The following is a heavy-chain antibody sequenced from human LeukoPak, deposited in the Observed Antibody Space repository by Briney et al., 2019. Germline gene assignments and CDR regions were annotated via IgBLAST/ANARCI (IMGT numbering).Heavy chain of an antibody. Sequence: SETLSLTCSVSGGSVSSGISYWSWIRQPPGKGLEWIGYIYYSGSTDYNPSLKSRVTISVDTSKNQFSLKLSSVTAADTAVYYCAREGQYDILTGYYENWLDSWGQGTLVTVSS. D-gene: IGHD3-9*01. CDR1: GGSVSSGISY. V-gene: IGHV4-61*01. CDR3: AREGQYDILTGYYENWLDS. J-gene: IGHJ5*01. CDR2: IYYSGST.